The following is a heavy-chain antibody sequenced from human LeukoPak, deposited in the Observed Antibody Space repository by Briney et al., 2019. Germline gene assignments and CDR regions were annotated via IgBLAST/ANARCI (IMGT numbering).Heavy chain of an antibody. J-gene: IGHJ6*02. D-gene: IGHD5-12*01. CDR1: GFTFSDYY. CDR2: TSSSGSTI. V-gene: IGHV3-11*01. CDR3: ARDPSSGGYSGYDLYYYSGMDV. Sequence: PGGSLRLSCAASGFTFSDYYMSWIRQAPGKGLEWVSYTSSSGSTIYYADSVKGRFTISRDNAKNSLYLQMNSLRAEHTGVYYCARDPSSGGYSGYDLYYYSGMDVWGQGTTVTVSS.